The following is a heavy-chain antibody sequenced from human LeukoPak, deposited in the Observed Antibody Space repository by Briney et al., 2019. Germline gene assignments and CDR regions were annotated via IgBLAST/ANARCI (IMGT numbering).Heavy chain of an antibody. CDR3: AREGPGEVIGSLVNLLWVY. Sequence: PGGSLRLSCAASEFSFSITWMHWVRQPPGQGLVWVARITSDGTSTSYAESVKGRFTISRDNAKNTLYLQMNSLRAEDTAVYYCAREGPGEVIGSLVNLLWVYWGQGTLVTVSS. CDR1: EFSFSITW. J-gene: IGHJ4*02. V-gene: IGHV3-74*03. D-gene: IGHD2-21*01. CDR2: ITSDGTST.